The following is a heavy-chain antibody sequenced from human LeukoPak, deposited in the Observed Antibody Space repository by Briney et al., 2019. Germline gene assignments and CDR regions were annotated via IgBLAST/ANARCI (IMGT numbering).Heavy chain of an antibody. CDR3: AKDLYGAYYDFWSGYSPVDY. Sequence: GGSLRLSCAASGFTFSSYAMSWVHQAPGKGLEWVSAISGSGGSTYYADSVKGRFTISRDNSKNTLYLQMNSLRAEDTAVYYCAKDLYGAYYDFWSGYSPVDYWGQGTLVTVSS. CDR1: GFTFSSYA. CDR2: ISGSGGST. D-gene: IGHD3-3*01. V-gene: IGHV3-23*01. J-gene: IGHJ4*02.